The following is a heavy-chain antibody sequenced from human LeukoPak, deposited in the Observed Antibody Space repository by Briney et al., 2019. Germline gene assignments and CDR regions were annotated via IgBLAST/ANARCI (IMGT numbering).Heavy chain of an antibody. V-gene: IGHV3-23*01. Sequence: GWALRLSCAASGFTFSSAAMTWVRQAPAKGLEWVSRIGSSGGSRYYADSLKGRFTISRDNSKNTLSLQMNSLRGEDTAIYYFAKDIQLSTWGLGTMVTVSS. J-gene: IGHJ3*01. CDR1: GFTFSSAA. CDR3: AKDIQLST. D-gene: IGHD5-24*01. CDR2: IGSSGGSR.